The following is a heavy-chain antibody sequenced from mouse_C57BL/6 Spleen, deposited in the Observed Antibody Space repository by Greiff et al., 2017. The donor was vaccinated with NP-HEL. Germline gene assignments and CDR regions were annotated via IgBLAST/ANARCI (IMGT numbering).Heavy chain of an antibody. D-gene: IGHD1-1*01. CDR2: ISSGGSYT. CDR1: GFTFSSYG. Sequence: EVQGVESGGDLVKPGGSLKLSCAASGFTFSSYGMSWVRQTPDKRLEWVATISSGGSYTYYPDSVKGRFTISRDNAKNTLYLQMSSLKSEDTAMYYCANLLRAMDYWGQGTSVTVSS. J-gene: IGHJ4*01. CDR3: ANLLRAMDY. V-gene: IGHV5-6*01.